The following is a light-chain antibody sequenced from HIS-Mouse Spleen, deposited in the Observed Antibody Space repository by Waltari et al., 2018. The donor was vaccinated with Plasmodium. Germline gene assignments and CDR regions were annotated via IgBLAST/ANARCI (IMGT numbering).Light chain of an antibody. CDR1: VLAKKY. J-gene: IGLJ3*02. CDR3: YSAADNNRV. V-gene: IGLV3-27*01. CDR2: KDS. Sequence: SYELTQPSSVSVSPGQTARITCSGDVLAKKYARWFQQKPGQAPVLGIYKDSDRPSGIPERFSGSSSGTTVTLTISGAQVEDEADYYCYSAADNNRVFGGGTKLTVL.